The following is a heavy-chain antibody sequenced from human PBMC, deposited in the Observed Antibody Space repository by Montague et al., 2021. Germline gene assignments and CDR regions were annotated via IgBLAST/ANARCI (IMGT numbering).Heavy chain of an antibody. CDR2: ISPNGDNT. Sequence: SLRLSCAASGFTFSSYTMHWVRHVPGKGLEYVSAISPNGDNTYYAYSVKGRFTISRDNSKNTLYLQMHSLRAEDTALYYCVRGVFSPNGMDVWGQGTTVTVSS. CDR1: GFTFSSYT. J-gene: IGHJ6*02. D-gene: IGHD2-8*01. V-gene: IGHV3-64D*09. CDR3: VRGVFSPNGMDV.